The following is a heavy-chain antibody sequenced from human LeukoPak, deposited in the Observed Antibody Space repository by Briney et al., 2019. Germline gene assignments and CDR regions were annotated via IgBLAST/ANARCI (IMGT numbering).Heavy chain of an antibody. Sequence: AGGSLRLSCAASGFTFSSYSMNWVRQAPGKGLEWVSSISSSSSYIYYADSVKGRFTISRDNAKNSLYLQMNSLRAEDTAVYYCARALGLYDSSGYFYFDYWGQGTLVTVSS. J-gene: IGHJ4*02. CDR1: GFTFSSYS. CDR2: ISSSSSYI. CDR3: ARALGLYDSSGYFYFDY. V-gene: IGHV3-21*01. D-gene: IGHD3-22*01.